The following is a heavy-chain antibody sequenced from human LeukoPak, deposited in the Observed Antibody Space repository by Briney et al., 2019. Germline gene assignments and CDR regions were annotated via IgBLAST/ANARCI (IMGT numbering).Heavy chain of an antibody. CDR2: ISGSGNTI. J-gene: IGHJ4*02. CDR3: ARDERGGYSYGLGFDY. D-gene: IGHD5-18*01. V-gene: IGHV3-48*04. Sequence: GGSLRLSCAASGFTLSDHSMNWVRQAPGKGLEWVSYISGSGNTIYYADSVKGRFTVSRDNAKNSLYLQMNSLRAEDTAVYYCARDERGGYSYGLGFDYWGQGTLVTVSS. CDR1: GFTLSDHS.